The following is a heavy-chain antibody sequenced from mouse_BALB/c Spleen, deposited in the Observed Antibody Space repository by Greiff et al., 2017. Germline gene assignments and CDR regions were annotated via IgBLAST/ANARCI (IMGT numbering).Heavy chain of an antibody. D-gene: IGHD2-3*01. CDR3: ARGDYDGYYDAMDY. CDR2: IWAGGST. V-gene: IGHV2-9*02. CDR1: GFSLTSYG. Sequence: VHLVESGPGLVAPSQSLSITCTVSGFSLTSYGVHWVRQPPGKGLAWLGVIWAGGSTNYNSALMSRLSISKDNSKSQVFLKMNSLQTDDTAMYYCARGDYDGYYDAMDYWGQGTSVTVSS. J-gene: IGHJ4*01.